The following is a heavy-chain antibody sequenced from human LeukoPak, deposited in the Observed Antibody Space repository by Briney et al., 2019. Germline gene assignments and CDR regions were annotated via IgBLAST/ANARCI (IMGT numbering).Heavy chain of an antibody. Sequence: ASVKVSCKASGYTFTGYYMHWVRQAPGQGLEWMGWINPNSGGTNYAQKFQGRFTMTRDTSISTAYMELSRLRSDDTAVYYCAREGRIAVAGNHFDYWGQGTLVTVSS. D-gene: IGHD6-19*01. CDR1: GYTFTGYY. J-gene: IGHJ4*02. CDR3: AREGRIAVAGNHFDY. V-gene: IGHV1-2*02. CDR2: INPNSGGT.